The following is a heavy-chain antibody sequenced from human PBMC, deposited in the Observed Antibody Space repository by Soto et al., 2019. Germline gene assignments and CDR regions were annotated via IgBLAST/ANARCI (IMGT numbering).Heavy chain of an antibody. CDR2: INPNTGDT. Sequence: GASVKVSCKTSGDTFIGYYIHWVRQAPGQGLEWMGWINPNTGDTNYAEDFKGYVTMTRDTSIDTAYLEMTRLRSDDTAVYFCGRTHTIFGVLRNFDYWGQGTLVTVSS. D-gene: IGHD3-3*01. J-gene: IGHJ4*02. CDR1: GDTFIGYY. V-gene: IGHV1-2*04. CDR3: GRTHTIFGVLRNFDY.